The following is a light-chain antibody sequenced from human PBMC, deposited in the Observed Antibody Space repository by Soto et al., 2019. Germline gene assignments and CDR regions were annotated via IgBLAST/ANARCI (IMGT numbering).Light chain of an antibody. Sequence: QSALTQPPSASGSPGQSVTISCTGTSSDIGGYNYVSWYQQHPGKAPKLIISEVINRPSGVPDRFSGSKSDNTASLTVSGLRTEDEADYYCKSYAGSNTWVFGVGTKLTVL. CDR2: EVI. V-gene: IGLV2-8*01. J-gene: IGLJ3*02. CDR3: KSYAGSNTWV. CDR1: SSDIGGYNY.